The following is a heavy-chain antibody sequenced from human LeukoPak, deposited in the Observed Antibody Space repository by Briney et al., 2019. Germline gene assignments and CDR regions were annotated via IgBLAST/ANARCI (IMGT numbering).Heavy chain of an antibody. CDR2: IKSKTDGGTT. V-gene: IGHV3-15*01. D-gene: IGHD1-26*01. CDR3: TTEWELLQYFDY. CDR1: GFTFSNAW. J-gene: IGHJ4*02. Sequence: PGGPLRLSCAASGFTFSNAWMSWVRQAPGKGLEWVGRIKSKTDGGTTDYAAPVKGRFTISRDDSKNTLYLQMSSLKTEDTAVYYCTTEWELLQYFDYWGQGTLVTVSS.